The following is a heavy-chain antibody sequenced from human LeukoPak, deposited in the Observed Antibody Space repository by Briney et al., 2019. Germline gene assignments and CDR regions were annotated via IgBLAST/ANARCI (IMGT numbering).Heavy chain of an antibody. CDR1: GFTFSYYA. CDR2: ISYDGSNK. J-gene: IGHJ3*01. Sequence: GGSLRLSCAASGFTFSYYAMHWVRQAPGKGLEWVAVISYDGSNKYYADSVKGRFTISRDNSKNTLYLQMNSLRAEDTAVYYCARCRVGPTYDAFDLWGQGTMVTVSS. V-gene: IGHV3-30*14. CDR3: ARCRVGPTYDAFDL. D-gene: IGHD1-26*01.